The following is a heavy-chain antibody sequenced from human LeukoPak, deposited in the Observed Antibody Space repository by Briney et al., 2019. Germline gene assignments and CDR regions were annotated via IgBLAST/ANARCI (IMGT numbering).Heavy chain of an antibody. J-gene: IGHJ3*02. Sequence: SETLSLTCAVSGGSISSGGYSWSWIRQPPGKGLEWIGYIYHSGSTYYNPSLKSRVTISVDRSKNQFSLKLSSVTAADTAVYYCARAPEYVWGSYRYPMHAFDIWGQGTMVTVSS. D-gene: IGHD3-16*02. V-gene: IGHV4-30-2*01. CDR3: ARAPEYVWGSYRYPMHAFDI. CDR2: IYHSGST. CDR1: GGSISSGGYS.